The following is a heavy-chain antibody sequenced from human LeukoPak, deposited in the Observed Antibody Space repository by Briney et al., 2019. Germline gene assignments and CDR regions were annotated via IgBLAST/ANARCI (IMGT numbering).Heavy chain of an antibody. CDR3: AKLPEGEQDPYGMDV. J-gene: IGHJ6*02. V-gene: IGHV3-9*01. D-gene: IGHD6-13*01. CDR2: ISWNSGSI. Sequence: LSLTCTVSGFTFDDYAMHWVRQAPGKGLEWVSGISWNSGSIGYADSVKGRFTISRDNAKNSLYLQMNSLRAEDTALYYCAKLPEGEQDPYGMDVWGQGTTVTVSS. CDR1: GFTFDDYA.